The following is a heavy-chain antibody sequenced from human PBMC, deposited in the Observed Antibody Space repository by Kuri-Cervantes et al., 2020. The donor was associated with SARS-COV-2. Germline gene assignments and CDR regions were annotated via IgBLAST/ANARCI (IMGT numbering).Heavy chain of an antibody. CDR1: GGSISSYY. J-gene: IGHJ4*02. D-gene: IGHD3/OR15-3a*01. V-gene: IGHV4-59*01. CDR2: IYYSGST. Sequence: SETLSLTYTVSGGSISSYYWSWIRQPPGKGLEWIGYIYYSGSTNYNPSLKSRVTISVDTSKNQFSLKLSSVTAADTAVYYCAREQGPMRTFDYWGQGTLVTVSS. CDR3: AREQGPMRTFDY.